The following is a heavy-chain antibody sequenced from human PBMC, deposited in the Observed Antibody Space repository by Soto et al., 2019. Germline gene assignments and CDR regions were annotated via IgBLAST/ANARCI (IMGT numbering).Heavy chain of an antibody. V-gene: IGHV1-18*01. CDR1: GYTFTSYG. J-gene: IGHJ6*02. CDR3: ARWVVAAAGAYYYYYGMDV. D-gene: IGHD6-13*01. CDR2: ISAYNGNT. Sequence: ASVKVSCKASGYTFTSYGISWVRQAPGQGLKWMGWISAYNGNTNYAQKLQGRVTMTTDTSTSTAYMELRSLRSDDTAVYYCARWVVAAAGAYYYYYGMDVWGQGTTVTVSS.